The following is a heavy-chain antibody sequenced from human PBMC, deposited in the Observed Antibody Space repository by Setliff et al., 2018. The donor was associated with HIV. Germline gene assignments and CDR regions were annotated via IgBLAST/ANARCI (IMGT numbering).Heavy chain of an antibody. V-gene: IGHV1-24*01. CDR3: ATIRAYYYDSSGQEYFQY. CDR1: GYSLTDLS. CDR2: LDPEDGET. D-gene: IGHD3-22*01. J-gene: IGHJ1*01. Sequence: VASVMVSCKVSGYSLTDLSIHWVRQAPGKGLEWMGGLDPEDGETVYAQKLQGRVTMTEDTSTDTAYMELSSLRSEDTAMYYCATIRAYYYDSSGQEYFQYWGHGTLVTVSS.